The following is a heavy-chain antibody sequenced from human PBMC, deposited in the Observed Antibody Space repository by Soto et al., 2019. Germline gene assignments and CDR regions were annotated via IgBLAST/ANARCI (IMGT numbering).Heavy chain of an antibody. CDR1: GGSFSGYY. CDR2: INHSGST. J-gene: IGHJ5*02. D-gene: IGHD3-10*01. CDR3: ARKAQGTGNQNRGWFDP. V-gene: IGHV4-34*01. Sequence: QVQLQQWGAGLLKPSETLSLTCAVYGGSFSGYYWSWIRQPPGKGLEWIGEINHSGSTNYNPSLKSRVTISVDTSKNQFARKLSSVTAADTAVYYCARKAQGTGNQNRGWFDPWGQGTLVTVSS.